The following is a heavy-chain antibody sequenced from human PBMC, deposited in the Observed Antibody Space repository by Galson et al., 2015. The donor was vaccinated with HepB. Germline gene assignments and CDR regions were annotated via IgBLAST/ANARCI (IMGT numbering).Heavy chain of an antibody. CDR1: GGSLGSYY. Sequence: SETLSLTCAVSGGSLGSYYWSWIRQPPGKGLEWIGYVYYSGSTNYNLSLKSRVTISVDTSKNQFSLKLSSVTAADTAVYYCASSVPLRRDWLVYYWGQGTLVTVSS. V-gene: IGHV4-59*01. CDR3: ASSVPLRRDWLVYY. D-gene: IGHD3/OR15-3a*01. J-gene: IGHJ4*02. CDR2: VYYSGST.